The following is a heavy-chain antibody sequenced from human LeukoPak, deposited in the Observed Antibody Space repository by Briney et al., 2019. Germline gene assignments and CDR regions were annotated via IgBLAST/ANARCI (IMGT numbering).Heavy chain of an antibody. CDR1: GFTFDDYA. CDR3: AKDIGQSADY. CDR2: ISWNSGSI. Sequence: GGSLRLSCAASGFTFDDYAMHWVRHIPGKGLEWVSGISWNSGSIGYADSVKGRFTISRDNAKNSLYLQMNSLRAEDTALYYCAKDIGQSADYWGQGTLVTVSS. V-gene: IGHV3-9*01. J-gene: IGHJ4*02.